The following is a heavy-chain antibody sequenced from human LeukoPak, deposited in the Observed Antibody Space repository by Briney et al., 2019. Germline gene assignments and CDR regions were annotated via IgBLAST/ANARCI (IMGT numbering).Heavy chain of an antibody. J-gene: IGHJ4*02. D-gene: IGHD6-13*01. Sequence: PSETLSLTCTISGGSVSDYYWSWIRQSPGKGLEWIGYIYHTGSTSYSPSLKSRVTISADTSQNQFSLKLSSVTAADTAVYYCARGEVDSSSWYAYFDYWGQGTLVTVSS. CDR3: ARGEVDSSSWYAYFDY. CDR2: IYHTGST. CDR1: GGSVSDYY. V-gene: IGHV4-59*02.